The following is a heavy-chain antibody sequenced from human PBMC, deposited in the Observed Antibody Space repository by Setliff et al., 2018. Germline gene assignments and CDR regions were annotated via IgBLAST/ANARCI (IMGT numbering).Heavy chain of an antibody. CDR2: INPHASEK. D-gene: IGHD3-10*01. V-gene: IGHV3-7*01. J-gene: IGHJ4*02. CDR1: GFTFSTYE. Sequence: PGGSLRLSCAASGFTFSTYEMNWVRQAPGKGLEWLASINPHASEKYYVDSVKGRFTISRDNAKNSLSLQMNSLRTEDTAVYYCFGAGTCSYWGQGTLVTVSS. CDR3: FGAGTCSY.